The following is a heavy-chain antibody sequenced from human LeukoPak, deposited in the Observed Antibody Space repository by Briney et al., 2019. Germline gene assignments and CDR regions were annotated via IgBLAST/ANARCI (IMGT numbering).Heavy chain of an antibody. Sequence: GGSLRLSCAASGFTFSSYAMHWVRQAPGKGLEWVSYISSSSSTIYYADSVKGRFTISRDNAKNSLYLQMNSLRAEDTAVYYCARLPAGYYYYMDVWGKGTTVTVSS. CDR1: GFTFSSYA. D-gene: IGHD6-13*01. J-gene: IGHJ6*03. CDR3: ARLPAGYYYYMDV. V-gene: IGHV3-48*01. CDR2: ISSSSSTI.